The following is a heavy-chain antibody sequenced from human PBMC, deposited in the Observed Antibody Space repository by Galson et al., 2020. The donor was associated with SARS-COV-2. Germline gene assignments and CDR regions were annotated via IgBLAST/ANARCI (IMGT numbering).Heavy chain of an antibody. CDR2: IGTAGDT. D-gene: IGHD5-12*01. Sequence: GGSLRLSCAASGFTFSSYDMHWVRQATGKGLEWVSAIGTAGDTYYPGSVKGRFTISRENAKNSLYLQMNSLRAGDTAVYYCARDKAYSGYDIWGQGTLVTVSS. CDR1: GFTFSSYD. J-gene: IGHJ4*02. V-gene: IGHV3-13*01. CDR3: ARDKAYSGYDI.